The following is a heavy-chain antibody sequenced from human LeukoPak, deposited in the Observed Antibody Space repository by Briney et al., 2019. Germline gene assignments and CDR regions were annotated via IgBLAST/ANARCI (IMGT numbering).Heavy chain of an antibody. CDR1: GGPFSPYY. Sequence: SETLSLTCAVYGGPFSPYYWSWIRQPPGKGLEWIGEINHSGSTNYNPSLKSRVTISVDTSKNQFSLRLSSVTAADTAVYYCARGGFYCGGDCYVDYWGQGTLVTVSS. J-gene: IGHJ4*02. CDR3: ARGGFYCGGDCYVDY. D-gene: IGHD2-21*02. V-gene: IGHV4-34*01. CDR2: INHSGST.